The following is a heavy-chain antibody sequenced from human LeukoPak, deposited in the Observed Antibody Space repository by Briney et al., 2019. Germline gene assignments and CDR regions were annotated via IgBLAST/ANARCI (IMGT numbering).Heavy chain of an antibody. J-gene: IGHJ4*02. CDR1: GGSFSGYY. Sequence: PSETLSLTCAVYGGSFSGYYWSWIRQPPGKGLEWIGEINHSGSTNYNPSLKSRVTISVDTSKNQFSLKLSSVTAADTAVYYCARGGGRFLEWLFYQHYFDYWGQGTLVTVSS. CDR2: INHSGST. V-gene: IGHV4-34*01. D-gene: IGHD3-3*01. CDR3: ARGGGRFLEWLFYQHYFDY.